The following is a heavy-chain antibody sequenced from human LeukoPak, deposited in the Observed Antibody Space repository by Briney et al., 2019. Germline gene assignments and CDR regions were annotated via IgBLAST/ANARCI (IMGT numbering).Heavy chain of an antibody. CDR2: INHSGST. D-gene: IGHD4-17*01. J-gene: IGHJ5*02. V-gene: IGHV4-34*01. CDR3: ARGPRRRFRLRRDWFDP. CDR1: GGSFSGYY. Sequence: SETLSLTCAVYGGSFSGYYWSWIRQPPGKGLEWIGEINHSGSTNYNPSLKSRVTISGDTSKNQFSLKLSSVTAADTAVYYCARGPRRRFRLRRDWFDPWGQGTLVTVSS.